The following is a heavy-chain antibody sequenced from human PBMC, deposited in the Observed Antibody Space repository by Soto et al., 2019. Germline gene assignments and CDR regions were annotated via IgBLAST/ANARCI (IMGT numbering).Heavy chain of an antibody. CDR3: ARDRFTVDTSGDYYYYGIDV. Sequence: QVQLQESGPGLVKPSQTLSLTCTLSGGSISSDDYYCSWVRQPPGKGLEWIGYVSNSGSSSKNPSLNNRGTISLDASKNQFSLKLTSVTAADTAVYYCARDRFTVDTSGDYYYYGIDVWGQGTTVIVSS. CDR1: GGSISSDDYY. J-gene: IGHJ6*02. V-gene: IGHV4-30-4*01. D-gene: IGHD4-4*01. CDR2: VSNSGSS.